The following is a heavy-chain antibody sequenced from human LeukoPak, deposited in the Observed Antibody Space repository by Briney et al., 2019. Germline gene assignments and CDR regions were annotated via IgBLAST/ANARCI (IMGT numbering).Heavy chain of an antibody. J-gene: IGHJ4*02. V-gene: IGHV1-69*13. Sequence: SVKVSCKASGGSFSSYAISWVRLAPGQGLEWMGGIVPISGTANYAQKFQGRVTITADESTSTAYMDLNSLRSEDTAVYYCARDLSDYGMYYFDYWGQGTLVTVSS. CDR3: ARDLSDYGMYYFDY. CDR1: GGSFSSYA. D-gene: IGHD4/OR15-4a*01. CDR2: IVPISGTA.